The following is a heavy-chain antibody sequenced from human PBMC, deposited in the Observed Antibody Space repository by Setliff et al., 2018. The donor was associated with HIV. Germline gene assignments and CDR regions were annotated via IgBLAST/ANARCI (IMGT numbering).Heavy chain of an antibody. Sequence: SETLSLTCTVSGGSISSHYWSWIRQPPGKGLEWIAYISYSGTTKYNPSLESRVTISIDTSKSQVHLTLTSVTAADTAVYHCARVGSVGYYRFFDYWGQGALVTVSS. J-gene: IGHJ4*02. D-gene: IGHD1-26*01. CDR3: ARVGSVGYYRFFDY. CDR2: ISYSGTT. V-gene: IGHV4-59*08. CDR1: GGSISSHY.